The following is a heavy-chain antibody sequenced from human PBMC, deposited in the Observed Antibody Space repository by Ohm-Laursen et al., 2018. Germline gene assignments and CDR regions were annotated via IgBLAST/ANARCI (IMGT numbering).Heavy chain of an antibody. J-gene: IGHJ3*02. CDR1: GFTFSSYS. CDR3: ARVDSSGWLRSDAFDI. CDR2: ISSSSSYI. Sequence: SLRLSCAASGFTFSSYSMNWVRQAPGKGLEWVSSISSSSSYIYYADSVKGRFTISRDNTKNSLYLQMNSLRAEDTAVYYCARVDSSGWLRSDAFDIWGQGTMVTASS. D-gene: IGHD6-19*01. V-gene: IGHV3-21*01.